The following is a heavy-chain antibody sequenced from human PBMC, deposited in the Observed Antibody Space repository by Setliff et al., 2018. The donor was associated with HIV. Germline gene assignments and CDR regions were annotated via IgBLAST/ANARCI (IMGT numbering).Heavy chain of an antibody. CDR2: INHSGST. CDR1: GGSFSSYY. Sequence: SETLSLTCAVYGGSFSSYYWLWIRQPPGKGMEWIGEINHSGSTNYNPSLKSRVTISVDTSKNQFSLKLSSVTAADTAVYYCARGRLYIGPHHWGQGTLVTVSS. CDR3: ARGRLYIGPHH. V-gene: IGHV4-34*01. J-gene: IGHJ5*02. D-gene: IGHD5-12*01.